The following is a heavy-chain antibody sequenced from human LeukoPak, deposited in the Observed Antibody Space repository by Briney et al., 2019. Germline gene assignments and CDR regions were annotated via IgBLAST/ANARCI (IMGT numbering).Heavy chain of an antibody. D-gene: IGHD3-22*01. V-gene: IGHV1-69*05. CDR3: ARGITMIFPDAFDI. CDR2: IIPIFGTA. Sequence: SVKVSCKASGGTFSSYAISWVRQAPGQGLEWMGRIIPIFGTANYAQKFQGRVTITTDESTSTAYMELSSLRSEDTAVYYCARGITMIFPDAFDIWGRGTMVTVSS. CDR1: GGTFSSYA. J-gene: IGHJ3*02.